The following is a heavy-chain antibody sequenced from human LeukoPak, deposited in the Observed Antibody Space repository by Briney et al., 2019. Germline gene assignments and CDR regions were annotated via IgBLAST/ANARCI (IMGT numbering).Heavy chain of an antibody. CDR1: GYTLTELS. Sequence: ASVKVSCKVSGYTLTELSMHWGRQAPGKGLEWMGGYNPEDGETIYAQKFQGRVTMTEDTSTDTVYMELSSLRSEDTAVYYCATDTYDYWGQGTQVTVSS. D-gene: IGHD2/OR15-2a*01. V-gene: IGHV1-24*01. J-gene: IGHJ4*02. CDR3: ATDTYDY. CDR2: YNPEDGET.